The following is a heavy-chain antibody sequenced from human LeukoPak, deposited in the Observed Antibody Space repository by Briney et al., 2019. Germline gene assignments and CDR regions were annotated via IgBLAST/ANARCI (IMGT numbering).Heavy chain of an antibody. J-gene: IGHJ6*03. CDR3: ARVLPNLEWLPHYYMDV. V-gene: IGHV4-4*07. CDR1: GDSISNDY. D-gene: IGHD3-3*01. CDR2: IHISGST. Sequence: PSETLSLTCTVSGDSISNDYWSWIRQPAGKGPEWIGRIHISGSTNYNPSLKSRVTISVDTSKNQFSLKLSSVTAADTAVYYCARVLPNLEWLPHYYMDVWGKGTTVTVSS.